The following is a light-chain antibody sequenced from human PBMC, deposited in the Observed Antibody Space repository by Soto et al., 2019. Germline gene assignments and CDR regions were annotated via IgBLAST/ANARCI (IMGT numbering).Light chain of an antibody. CDR2: EVS. J-gene: IGLJ7*01. CDR1: SSDVGSHNL. CDR3: CSYGGSRAV. Sequence: QSALTQPASVSGSPGQSITISCTGTSSDVGSHNLVSWYQQRPGQAPNLMIYEVSKRPLGVSARFSASKSGNTASLTISGLQAEDEADYYCCSYGGSRAVFVGGTQLTVL. V-gene: IGLV2-23*02.